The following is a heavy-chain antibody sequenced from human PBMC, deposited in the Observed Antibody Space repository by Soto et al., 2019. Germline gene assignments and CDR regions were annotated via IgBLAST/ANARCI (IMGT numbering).Heavy chain of an antibody. CDR1: GFTFSSYA. CDR2: ISYDGSNK. J-gene: IGHJ6*02. D-gene: IGHD3-3*01. Sequence: QVQLVESGGGVVQPGRSLRLSCAASGFTFSSYAMHWVRQAPGKGLEWVAVISYDGSNKYYADSVKGRFTISRDNSKNTLYLQMNSLRAEDTAVYYCARGRVWSGYYSQGIYYYYGMDVWGQGTTVTVSS. V-gene: IGHV3-30-3*01. CDR3: ARGRVWSGYYSQGIYYYYGMDV.